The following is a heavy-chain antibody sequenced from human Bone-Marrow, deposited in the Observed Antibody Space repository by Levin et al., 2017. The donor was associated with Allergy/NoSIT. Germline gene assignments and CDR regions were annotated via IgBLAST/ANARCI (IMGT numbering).Heavy chain of an antibody. D-gene: IGHD2-15*01. Sequence: GGSLRLSCAASGFTFSSYWMSWVRQAPGKGLEWVANIKQDGSEKYYVDSVKGRFTISRDNAKNSLYLQMNSLRAEDTAVYYCARDRNCSGGSCYSGFYYYYYYMDVWGKGTTVTVSS. CDR3: ARDRNCSGGSCYSGFYYYYYYMDV. V-gene: IGHV3-7*03. CDR1: GFTFSSYW. J-gene: IGHJ6*03. CDR2: IKQDGSEK.